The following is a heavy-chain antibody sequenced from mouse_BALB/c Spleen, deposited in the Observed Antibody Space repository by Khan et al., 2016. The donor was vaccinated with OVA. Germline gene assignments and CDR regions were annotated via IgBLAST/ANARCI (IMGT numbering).Heavy chain of an antibody. CDR3: ARQPYYHYYIMDY. J-gene: IGHJ4*01. CDR1: GFSLTNYG. Sequence: QVQLKQSGPGLVAPSQSLSITCTISGFSLTNYGVHWVRQPPGKGLEWLVVIWRDGSATYNSALKSRLSISKDNSKNQVFLKMNSLQTYDTAMYYCARQPYYHYYIMDYWGQGTSVTVSS. V-gene: IGHV2-6-1*01. CDR2: IWRDGSA. D-gene: IGHD2-10*01.